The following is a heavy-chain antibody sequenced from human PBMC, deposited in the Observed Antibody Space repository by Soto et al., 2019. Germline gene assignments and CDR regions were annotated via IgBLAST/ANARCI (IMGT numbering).Heavy chain of an antibody. V-gene: IGHV4-34*01. D-gene: IGHD2-2*01. CDR2: INHSGST. CDR3: ARLGYCSSTSCYDGMDV. J-gene: IGHJ6*02. Sequence: SETLSLTCAVYGGSFSGYYWSWIRQPPGKGLEWIGEINHSGSTNYNPSLKSRVTISVDTSKNQFSLKLSSVTAADTAVYYCARLGYCSSTSCYDGMDVWGRGTTVTVSS. CDR1: GGSFSGYY.